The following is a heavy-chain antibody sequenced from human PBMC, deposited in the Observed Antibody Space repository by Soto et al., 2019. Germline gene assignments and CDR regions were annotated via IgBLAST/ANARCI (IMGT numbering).Heavy chain of an antibody. CDR3: ARTRRWLQLHPFDY. CDR1: GGTFSSYA. Sequence: SVKVSCKASGGTFSSYAISWVRQAPGQGLEWMGGIIPIFGTANYAQKFQGRVTITADKSTSTAYMELSSLRSEDTAVYYCARTRRWLQLHPFDYWGQGTLVTV. V-gene: IGHV1-69*06. J-gene: IGHJ4*02. D-gene: IGHD5-12*01. CDR2: IIPIFGTA.